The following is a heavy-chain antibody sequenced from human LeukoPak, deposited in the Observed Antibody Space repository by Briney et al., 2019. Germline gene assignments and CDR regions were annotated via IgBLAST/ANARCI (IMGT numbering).Heavy chain of an antibody. CDR1: GYTFAENY. CDR3: ARGKSGFSP. V-gene: IGHV1-2*02. Sequence: ASVKVSCKASGYTFAENYIHWGRQAPGHRLEWMGLINPYTGDANYTEKFQGRVTMTRDTSVSTAYMHLSRLRSDDTAVYYCARGKSGFSPWGQGTPVTVSS. D-gene: IGHD3-22*01. CDR2: INPYTGDA. J-gene: IGHJ4*02.